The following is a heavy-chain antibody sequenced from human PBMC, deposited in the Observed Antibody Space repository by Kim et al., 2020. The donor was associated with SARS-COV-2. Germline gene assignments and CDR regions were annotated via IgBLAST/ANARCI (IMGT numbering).Heavy chain of an antibody. J-gene: IGHJ4*02. Sequence: GRFTISRDNAKNSLYLQMNNLRAEDTAVYYCARDSSYCSGGSCYSPFDYWGQGTLVTVSS. V-gene: IGHV3-11*06. CDR3: ARDSSYCSGGSCYSPFDY. D-gene: IGHD2-15*01.